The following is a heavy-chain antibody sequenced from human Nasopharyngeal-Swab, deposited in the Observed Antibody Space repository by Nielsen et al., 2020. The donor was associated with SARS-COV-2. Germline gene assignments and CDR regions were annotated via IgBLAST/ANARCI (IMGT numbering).Heavy chain of an antibody. Sequence: SETLSLTCTVSGGSISSYYWSWIRQPPGKGLEWIGYINYSGSTNYNPSLKSRVTISVDTSKNQFSLKLSSVTAADTAVYYCARGWIAARPHYYYYYGMDVWGQGTTVTVSS. J-gene: IGHJ6*02. CDR1: GGSISSYY. D-gene: IGHD6-6*01. CDR2: INYSGST. V-gene: IGHV4-59*01. CDR3: ARGWIAARPHYYYYYGMDV.